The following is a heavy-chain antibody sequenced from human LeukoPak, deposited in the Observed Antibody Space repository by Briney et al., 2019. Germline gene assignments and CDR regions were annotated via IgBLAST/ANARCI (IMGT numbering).Heavy chain of an antibody. CDR2: ISGSGGST. CDR3: ARTEPSGTTSH. V-gene: IGHV3-23*01. Sequence: GGSLRLSCTASGFTFGDYAMSWVRQAPGKGLEWVSAISGSGGSTYYADSVKGRFTISRDNSKNTLYLQMNSLRAEDTAVYYCARTEPSGTTSHWGQGTLVTVSS. J-gene: IGHJ4*02. CDR1: GFTFGDYA. D-gene: IGHD1-1*01.